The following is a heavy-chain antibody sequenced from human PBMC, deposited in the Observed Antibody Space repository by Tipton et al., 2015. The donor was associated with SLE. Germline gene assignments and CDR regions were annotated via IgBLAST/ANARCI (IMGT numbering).Heavy chain of an antibody. D-gene: IGHD3-22*01. V-gene: IGHV4-39*02. CDR3: ARDTDRGSSAYAGALDF. CDR1: GDSISSSSYY. Sequence: TLSLTCIVSGDSISSSSYYWGWIRQPPGKGLEWVGTVYYTGITNNNPSLKGRVTISLDTSKNHFSLKLTSVTAADTAVYYCARDTDRGSSAYAGALDFWGQGTVVTVSS. CDR2: VYYTGIT. J-gene: IGHJ3*01.